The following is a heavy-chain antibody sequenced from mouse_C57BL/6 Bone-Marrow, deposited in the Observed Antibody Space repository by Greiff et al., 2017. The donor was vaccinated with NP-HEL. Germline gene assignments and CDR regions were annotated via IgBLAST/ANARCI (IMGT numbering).Heavy chain of an antibody. D-gene: IGHD1-1*01. CDR1: GFTFSDYG. CDR2: ISNLAYSI. CDR3: ARQYYYGTWYFDV. Sequence: DVHLVESGGGLVQPGGSLKLSCAASGFTFSDYGMAWVRQAPRKGPEWVAFISNLAYSIYYADTVTGRFTISRENAKNTLYLEMSSLRSEDTAMYYCARQYYYGTWYFDVWGTGTTVTVSS. J-gene: IGHJ1*03. V-gene: IGHV5-15*01.